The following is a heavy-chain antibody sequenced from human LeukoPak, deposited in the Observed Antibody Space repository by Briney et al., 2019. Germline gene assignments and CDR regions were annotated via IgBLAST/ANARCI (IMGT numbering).Heavy chain of an antibody. CDR2: TDSAGNT. CDR3: ARDAYTTNWFYY. Sequence: GGSLRLSCAASGFTVANTHMAWVRQAPGKGLEWVSVTDSAGNTYYADSVKGRFTMSRDTSENTLYLQMNSLKSEDTATYYCARDAYTTNWFYYWGQGTLVTVSS. V-gene: IGHV3-53*05. J-gene: IGHJ5*01. CDR1: GFTVANTH. D-gene: IGHD2-2*02.